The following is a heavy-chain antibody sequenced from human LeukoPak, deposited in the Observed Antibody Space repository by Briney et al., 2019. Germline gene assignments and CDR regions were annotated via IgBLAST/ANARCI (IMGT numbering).Heavy chain of an antibody. Sequence: GGSLRLSCVASGLTVSNHWMSWVRQAPGKGLEWVANIREERGQKYYVDSVKGRFTISRDNAENSLYLQMNSLRAEDTALYYCARKRPNYFDYWGQGTLVTVSS. CDR3: ARKRPNYFDY. CDR2: IREERGQK. V-gene: IGHV3-7*01. CDR1: GLTVSNHW. J-gene: IGHJ4*02.